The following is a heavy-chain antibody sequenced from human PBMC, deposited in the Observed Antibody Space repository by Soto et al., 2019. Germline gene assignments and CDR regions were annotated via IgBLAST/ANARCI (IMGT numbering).Heavy chain of an antibody. Sequence: ASVKVSCKASGGTFSSYAISWVRQAPGQGLEWMGGIIPIFGTANYAQKFQGRVTITADESTSTAYMELSSLRSEDTAVYYCARGTMDDPREATINLGYYYYYGMDVRGQGTTVTVSS. CDR2: IIPIFGTA. D-gene: IGHD5-12*01. CDR1: GGTFSSYA. V-gene: IGHV1-69*13. J-gene: IGHJ6*02. CDR3: ARGTMDDPREATINLGYYYYYGMDV.